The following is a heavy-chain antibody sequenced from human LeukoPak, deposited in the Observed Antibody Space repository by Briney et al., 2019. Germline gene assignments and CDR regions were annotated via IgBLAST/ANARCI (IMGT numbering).Heavy chain of an antibody. J-gene: IGHJ6*02. CDR2: AYYSVNT. D-gene: IGHD2-15*01. Sequence: SETLSLTCTVSGASINSDDNYWSWIRQAPGKGLEWIGYAYYSVNTHYNPSLKSRITISVDTSKNQFSLKVTSVTAADTAVYYCARDRVVASSYYYGMDVWGQGTTVTVSS. CDR3: ARDRVVASSYYYGMDV. CDR1: GASINSDDNY. V-gene: IGHV4-30-4*01.